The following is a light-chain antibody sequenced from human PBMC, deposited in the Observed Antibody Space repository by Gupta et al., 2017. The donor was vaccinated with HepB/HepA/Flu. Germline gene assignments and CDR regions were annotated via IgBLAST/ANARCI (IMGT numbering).Light chain of an antibody. V-gene: IGKV3D-15*01. CDR2: ATS. J-gene: IGKJ1*01. CDR3: QKYGAGGPM. Sequence: VTTPSPATLSVSPGEGVTLSCRARQTIGRNLAWYQLKPGQAPRLLIYATSTRATDFPARFSGGGFGTEFDLSISSLEAEDSAVYFCQKYGAGGPMFGQGTRVEIK. CDR1: QTIGRN.